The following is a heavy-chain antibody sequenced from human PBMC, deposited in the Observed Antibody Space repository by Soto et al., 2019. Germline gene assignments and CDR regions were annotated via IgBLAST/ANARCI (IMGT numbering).Heavy chain of an antibody. CDR1: GFTFSDYY. D-gene: IGHD6-6*01. Sequence: GGSLRLSCAASGFTFSDYYMSWIRQAPGKGLEWVSYISSSGSTIYYADSVKGRFTISRDNAKNSLYLQMNSLRAEDTAVYYCAREGSYSAPYIQLGTEQAWFDPWGQGTLVTVSS. J-gene: IGHJ5*02. V-gene: IGHV3-11*01. CDR3: AREGSYSAPYIQLGTEQAWFDP. CDR2: ISSSGSTI.